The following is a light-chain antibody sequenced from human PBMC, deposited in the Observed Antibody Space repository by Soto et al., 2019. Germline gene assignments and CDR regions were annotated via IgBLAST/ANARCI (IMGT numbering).Light chain of an antibody. J-gene: IGKJ1*01. V-gene: IGKV3-15*01. CDR2: DAS. Sequence: EVVMTQSPATLSVSPGERATLSCRICESVSRNLAGYQQKPGEAPSLLIYDASTRATGSPDGFSGGSSGTEDTLAISSRQSEEFVAFYCQQYNCWPPLTFGQGTKVDIK. CDR1: ESVSRN. CDR3: QQYNCWPPLT.